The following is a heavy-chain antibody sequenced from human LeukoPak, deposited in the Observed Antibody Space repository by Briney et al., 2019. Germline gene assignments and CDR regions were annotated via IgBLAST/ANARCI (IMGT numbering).Heavy chain of an antibody. D-gene: IGHD5-24*01. CDR1: DGSIRDYY. Sequence: PSETLSLTCIVSDGSIRDYYWTWVRQPPGKGLEWIGFIYYSGNTRYNPSLKSRVTTSLDTSKNQFSLKVTSLTAADTAVYYCARGGDGYPIPDYWVAGSLVAVSS. CDR2: IYYSGNT. J-gene: IGHJ4*02. CDR3: ARGGDGYPIPDY. V-gene: IGHV4-59*01.